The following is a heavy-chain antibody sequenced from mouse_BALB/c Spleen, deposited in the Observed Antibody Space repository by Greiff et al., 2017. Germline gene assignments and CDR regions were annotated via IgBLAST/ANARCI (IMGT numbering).Heavy chain of an antibody. D-gene: IGHD2-2*01. J-gene: IGHJ2*01. CDR1: GFTFSDYY. Sequence: EVMLVESGGGLVKPGGSLKLSCAASGFTFSDYYMYWVRQTPEKRLEWVATISDGGSYTYYPDSVKGRFTISRDNAKNNLYLQMSSLKSEDTAMYYCARDGYGYDDYWGQGTTLTVSS. CDR3: ARDGYGYDDY. V-gene: IGHV5-4*02. CDR2: ISDGGSYT.